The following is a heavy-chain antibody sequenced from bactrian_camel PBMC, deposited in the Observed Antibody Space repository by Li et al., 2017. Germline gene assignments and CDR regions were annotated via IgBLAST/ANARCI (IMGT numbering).Heavy chain of an antibody. Sequence: HVQLVESGGGSVQAGGSLRLSCAGYTYRINCMGWVRQAPGKGREGVAVIDTGYNTRYTDSVKGRLTISKDTAKNTQYLQMNSLKPEDTTMYYCAAGSRRCWEYNYWGQGTQVTVS. J-gene: IGHJ4*01. CDR1: YTYRINC. D-gene: IGHD1*01. V-gene: IGHV3S26*01. CDR3: AAGSRRCWEYNY. CDR2: IDTGYNT.